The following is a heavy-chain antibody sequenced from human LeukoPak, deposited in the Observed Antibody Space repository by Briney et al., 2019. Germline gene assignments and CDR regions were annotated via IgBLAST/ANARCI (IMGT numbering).Heavy chain of an antibody. V-gene: IGHV4-59*08. CDR2: IYYSGST. CDR3: ARHMGLGYTYFYPYFDY. J-gene: IGHJ4*01. Sequence: SETLSLTCTVSGGSISSYYWSWIRQPPGKGLEWIGYIYYSGSTNYNPSLKSRVTISVDTSKNQFSLKLSSVTAADTAVYYCARHMGLGYTYFYPYFDYWGQGALVTVSS. CDR1: GGSISSYY. D-gene: IGHD1-1*01.